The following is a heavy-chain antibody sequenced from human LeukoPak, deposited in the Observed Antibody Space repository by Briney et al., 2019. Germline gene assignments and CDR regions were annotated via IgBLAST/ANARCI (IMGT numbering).Heavy chain of an antibody. Sequence: GGSLRLSCAASGFTFSDYYMAWIRQAPGKGLEYISHISASGSTIHYGDSVKGRFTISRDDARNSVYLQMTSLRAEDTATYFCARDCGGHCYSGFDYWGQGALVTVSS. J-gene: IGHJ4*02. V-gene: IGHV3-11*04. CDR3: ARDCGGHCYSGFDY. CDR2: ISASGSTI. CDR1: GFTFSDYY. D-gene: IGHD2-21*02.